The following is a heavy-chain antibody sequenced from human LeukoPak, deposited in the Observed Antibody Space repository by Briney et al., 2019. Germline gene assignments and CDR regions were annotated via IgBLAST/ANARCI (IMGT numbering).Heavy chain of an antibody. Sequence: QSGGSLRLSCAASGFTFSSYWMSWVRQAPGKGLEWVANIKQDGSEKYYVDSVKGRFTISRDNAKNSLYLQMNSLRAEDTAVYYCARDKAGTSGLVTPAFDYWGQGTLVTVSS. CDR3: ARDKAGTSGLVTPAFDY. CDR1: GFTFSSYW. V-gene: IGHV3-7*01. CDR2: IKQDGSEK. J-gene: IGHJ4*02. D-gene: IGHD1-7*01.